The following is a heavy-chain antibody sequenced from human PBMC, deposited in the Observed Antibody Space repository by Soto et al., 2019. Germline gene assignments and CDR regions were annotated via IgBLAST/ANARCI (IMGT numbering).Heavy chain of an antibody. CDR3: ARVSNDFSYGWFDP. Sequence: PSESLSITGAVYGGSFSGYYWSWIRQPPGKGLEWIGEINHSGSTNYNPSLKSRVTISVDTSKNQFSLKLSSVTAADTAVYYCARVSNDFSYGWFDPWGQGTLVTVSS. J-gene: IGHJ5*02. V-gene: IGHV4-34*01. D-gene: IGHD4-4*01. CDR1: GGSFSGYY. CDR2: INHSGST.